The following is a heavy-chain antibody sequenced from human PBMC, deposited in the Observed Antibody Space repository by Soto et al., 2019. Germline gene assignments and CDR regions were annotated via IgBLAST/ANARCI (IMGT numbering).Heavy chain of an antibody. J-gene: IGHJ5*02. CDR3: ARLLLYSASGRGWFDP. CDR2: IKHDGSQS. Sequence: DVQLVESGGGLVQPGGSLRLSCTASGFTFSKFWMSWVRQAPGKGLEWVANIKHDGSQSYYVDFVKGRFTISRDNAKNSLYLQVNSLRVDDTAVYYCARLLLYSASGRGWFDPRGQGTLVTVSS. CDR1: GFTFSKFW. V-gene: IGHV3-7*03. D-gene: IGHD2-2*02.